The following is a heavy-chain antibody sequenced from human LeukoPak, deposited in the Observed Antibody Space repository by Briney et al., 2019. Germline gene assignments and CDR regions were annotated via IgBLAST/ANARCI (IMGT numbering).Heavy chain of an antibody. CDR3: ARLYSSSSGKAFDI. CDR2: ISSGRTI. V-gene: IGHV3-48*03. CDR1: GFTFSSYE. Sequence: EGSLRLSCAASGFTFSSYEMNWVRQAPGKGLEWVSYISSGRTIYYADSVKGRFTISRDNAKNSLYLQMNSLRAEDTAVYYCARLYSSSSGKAFDIWGQGTMVTVSS. J-gene: IGHJ3*02. D-gene: IGHD6-6*01.